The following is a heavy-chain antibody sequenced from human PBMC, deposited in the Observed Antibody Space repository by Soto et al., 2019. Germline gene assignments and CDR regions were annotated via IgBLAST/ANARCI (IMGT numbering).Heavy chain of an antibody. J-gene: IGHJ6*02. V-gene: IGHV1-46*01. CDR3: ASTDRYYYYGMDV. CDR2: INPSGGST. CDR1: GYTFTSYY. Sequence: ASVKVSCKASGYTFTSYYMHWVRQAPGQGLEWMGIINPSGGSTSYAQKFQGRVTMTRDTSTSTLYMQMSSLRAEDTAVYYCASTDRYYYYGMDVWGQGTTVTVSS.